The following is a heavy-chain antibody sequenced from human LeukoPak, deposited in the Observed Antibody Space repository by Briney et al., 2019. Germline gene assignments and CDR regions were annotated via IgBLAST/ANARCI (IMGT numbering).Heavy chain of an antibody. Sequence: PWETLSLTCAVYGGSFSGYYWSWLRQPPGKGLEWIGEINHSESTKYNAALKSRVTISVDASESQFSLKLSSVTAADTAVYYCARGTRYYYGSGSSPVWFDPWGQGTLVTVSS. V-gene: IGHV4-34*01. D-gene: IGHD3-10*01. CDR3: ARGTRYYYGSGSSPVWFDP. CDR1: GGSFSGYY. J-gene: IGHJ5*02. CDR2: INHSEST.